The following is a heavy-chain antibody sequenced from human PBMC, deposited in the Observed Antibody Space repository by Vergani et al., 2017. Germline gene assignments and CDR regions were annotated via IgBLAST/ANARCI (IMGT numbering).Heavy chain of an antibody. D-gene: IGHD3-16*01. CDR3: AKHFRGWGIDY. V-gene: IGHV3-30*02. J-gene: IGHJ4*02. Sequence: QVQLVESGGGVVQRGGSLRLSCATSGFTFSNYNMQWIRQGPGKGLEFVAFIQFDGSNQYYADSVKGRFTLSRDFSKNTLYLQMNNLRTDDTATYYCAKHFRGWGIDYWGQGTQVIVSS. CDR1: GFTFSNYN. CDR2: IQFDGSNQ.